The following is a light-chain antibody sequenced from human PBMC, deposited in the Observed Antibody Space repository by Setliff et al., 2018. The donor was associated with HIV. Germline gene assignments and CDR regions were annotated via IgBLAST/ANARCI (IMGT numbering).Light chain of an antibody. V-gene: IGLV1-40*01. CDR2: SFP. J-gene: IGLJ1*01. CDR3: QSYDSSLSGYV. CDR1: SSNIGAGFD. Sequence: QSVLTQPPSVSGAPGQRVTISCTGSSSNIGAGFDVHWYQQFPGTAPKLLIYSFPNRPSGVPDRFSGSKSGTSASLAIAGLQAEDEADYYCQSYDSSLSGYVFGTGTKVTVL.